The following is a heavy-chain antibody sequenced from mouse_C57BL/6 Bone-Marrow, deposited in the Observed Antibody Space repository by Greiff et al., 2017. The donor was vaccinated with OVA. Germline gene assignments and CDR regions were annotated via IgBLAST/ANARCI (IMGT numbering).Heavy chain of an antibody. J-gene: IGHJ3*01. D-gene: IGHD2-1*01. CDR2: IYPGDGGT. CDR1: GYAFSSYW. Sequence: VQGVESGAELVKPGASVKISCKASGYAFSSYWMNWVKQRPGKGLEWIGQIYPGDGGTNYNGKFKGKATLTADKSSSTAYMQLSSLTSEDSAVYFCARIEGNYVGFFTYWGQGTLVTVSA. CDR3: ARIEGNYVGFFTY. V-gene: IGHV1-80*01.